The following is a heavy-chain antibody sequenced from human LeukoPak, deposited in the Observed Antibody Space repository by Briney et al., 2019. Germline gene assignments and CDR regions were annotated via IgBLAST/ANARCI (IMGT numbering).Heavy chain of an antibody. Sequence: SETLSLTCAVYGGSFSGYYWSWIRQPPGKGLEWIGEINHSGSTNYNPSLKSRVTMSVDTSKNQFSLKLSSVTAADTAVYYCARGQYYYDSSGSRYFDYWGQGTLVTVSS. D-gene: IGHD3-22*01. CDR1: GGSFSGYY. CDR2: INHSGST. V-gene: IGHV4-34*01. CDR3: ARGQYYYDSSGSRYFDY. J-gene: IGHJ4*02.